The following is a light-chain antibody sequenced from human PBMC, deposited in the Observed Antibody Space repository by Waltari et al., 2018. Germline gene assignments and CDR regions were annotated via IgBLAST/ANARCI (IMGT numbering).Light chain of an antibody. CDR1: SSDVGAYNY. Sequence: QSALTQPASVSRSPGQSIAISCTGSSSDVGAYNYVSWYQQYPGKAPKVMIYDVINRPSGVSDRFSGSKSGNTASLTISGLQAEDEADYYCSSYTTSRTVVFGGGTKLTVL. CDR2: DVI. J-gene: IGLJ3*02. V-gene: IGLV2-14*01. CDR3: SSYTTSRTVV.